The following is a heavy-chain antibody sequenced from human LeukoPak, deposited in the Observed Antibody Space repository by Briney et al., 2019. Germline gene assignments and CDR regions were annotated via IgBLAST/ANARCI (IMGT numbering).Heavy chain of an antibody. Sequence: ASVKVSCKASGGTFSSYAISWVRQAPGQRLEWMGWINAGNGNTKYSQKFQGRVTITRDTSASTAYMELSSLRSEDTAVYYCARGLAWGYFDYWGQGTLVTVSS. CDR1: GGTFSSYA. CDR2: INAGNGNT. J-gene: IGHJ4*02. V-gene: IGHV1-3*01. CDR3: ARGLAWGYFDY. D-gene: IGHD3-16*01.